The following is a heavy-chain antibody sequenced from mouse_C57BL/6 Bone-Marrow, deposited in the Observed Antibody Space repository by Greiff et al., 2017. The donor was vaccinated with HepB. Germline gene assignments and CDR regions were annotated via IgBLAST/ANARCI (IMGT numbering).Heavy chain of an antibody. D-gene: IGHD1-1*01. J-gene: IGHJ3*01. CDR1: GFTFSSYA. Sequence: EVKLVESGGGLVKPAGSLKLSCAASGFTFSSYAMSWVRQTPEKRLEWVATISDGGSYTYYPDNVKGRFTISRDNAKNNLYLQMSHLKSEDTAMYYCARDWYYYGSSAWFAYWGQGTLVTVSA. CDR3: ARDWYYYGSSAWFAY. V-gene: IGHV5-4*01. CDR2: ISDGGSYT.